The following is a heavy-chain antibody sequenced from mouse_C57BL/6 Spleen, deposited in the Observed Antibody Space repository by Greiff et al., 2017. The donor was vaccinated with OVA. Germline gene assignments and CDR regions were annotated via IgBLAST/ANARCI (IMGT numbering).Heavy chain of an antibody. J-gene: IGHJ2*01. V-gene: IGHV1-64*01. CDR2: IHPNSGST. CDR1: GYTFTSYW. D-gene: IGHD4-1*01. Sequence: QVQLQQPGAELVKPGASVTLSCKASGYTFTSYWMHWVKQRPGQGLEWIGMIHPNSGSTNYNEKFKSKATLTVDKSSSTAYMQLSSLTSEDSAVYYCARLGRYYFDYWGQGTTLTVSS. CDR3: ARLGRYYFDY.